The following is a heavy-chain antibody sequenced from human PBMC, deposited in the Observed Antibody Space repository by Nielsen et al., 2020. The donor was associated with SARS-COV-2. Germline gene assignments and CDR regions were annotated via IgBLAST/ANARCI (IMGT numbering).Heavy chain of an antibody. CDR3: VRVRDDGYYYDTGPFDY. V-gene: IGHV3-23*01. CDR1: GFIFSDYA. D-gene: IGHD3-22*01. J-gene: IGHJ4*02. Sequence: GESLKISCAASGFIFSDYAMAWVRQAPGKGLEWVSVIKTSGGTTYYADSVKGRFTISRDNTENTLYLQMNSLRADDTAVYYCVRVRDDGYYYDTGPFDYWGQGTLVTVSS. CDR2: IKTSGGTT.